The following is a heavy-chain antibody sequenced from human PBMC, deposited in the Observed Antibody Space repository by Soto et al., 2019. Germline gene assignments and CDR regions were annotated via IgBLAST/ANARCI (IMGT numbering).Heavy chain of an antibody. CDR3: ARVWGDVVVVVAATQDWFDP. CDR1: GGTFSSYA. J-gene: IGHJ5*02. CDR2: IIPIFGTA. Sequence: SVKVSCKASGGTFSSYAISWVRQAPGQGLEWMGGIIPIFGTANYAQKFQGRVTITADESTSTAYMELSSLRSEDTAVYYCARVWGDVVVVVAATQDWFDPWGQGTLVTVSS. D-gene: IGHD2-15*01. V-gene: IGHV1-69*13.